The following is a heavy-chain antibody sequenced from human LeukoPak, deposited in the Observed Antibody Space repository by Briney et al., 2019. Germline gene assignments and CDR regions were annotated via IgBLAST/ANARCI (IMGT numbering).Heavy chain of an antibody. J-gene: IGHJ6*02. CDR3: THSSWYKTYYYYYGMDV. V-gene: IGHV3-15*01. Sequence: GGSLRLSCAASGFTFSNAWMSWVRQAPGKGLEWVSRIKSKADGGTTDYAAPVKGRFTISRDDSKNTLYLQMNSLKTEDTAVYYCTHSSWYKTYYYYYGMDVWGQGTTVTVSS. D-gene: IGHD6-13*01. CDR2: IKSKADGGTT. CDR1: GFTFSNAW.